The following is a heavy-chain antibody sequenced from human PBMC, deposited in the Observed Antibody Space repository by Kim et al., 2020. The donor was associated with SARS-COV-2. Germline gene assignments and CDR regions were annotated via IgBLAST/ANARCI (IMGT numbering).Heavy chain of an antibody. J-gene: IGHJ4*02. CDR3: TRNPGDPIKAVES. CDR1: GFRFSSYA. D-gene: IGHD3-10*01. V-gene: IGHV3-23*03. CDR2: VYSGGIRT. Sequence: GGSLRLSCVASGFRFSSYAMSWVRQAPGKGLEWVSVVYSGGIRTYYADSVKGRFTISREKYSNSVHLQMNSLRAEDTAVYYCTRNPGDPIKAVESWGQGTLVTVSS.